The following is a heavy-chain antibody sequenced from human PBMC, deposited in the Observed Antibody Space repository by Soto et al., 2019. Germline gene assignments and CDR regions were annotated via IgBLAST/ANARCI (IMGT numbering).Heavy chain of an antibody. CDR1: GYTFTSYG. CDR2: ISAYNGNT. CDR3: ARAGGSYPSAGYGMDV. J-gene: IGHJ6*02. D-gene: IGHD1-26*01. Sequence: ASVKVSCKASGYTFTSYGISWVRQAPGQGLEWMGWISAYNGNTNYAQKLQGRVTMTTDTSTSTAYMELMSLRSDETAVYYCARAGGSYPSAGYGMDVWGQGTTVTVSS. V-gene: IGHV1-18*04.